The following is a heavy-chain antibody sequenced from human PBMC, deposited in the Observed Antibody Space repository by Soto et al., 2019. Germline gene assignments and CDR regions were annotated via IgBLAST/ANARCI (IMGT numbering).Heavy chain of an antibody. D-gene: IGHD1-26*01. V-gene: IGHV3-30*18. Sequence: PGGSLRLSCVASGFSFGKYAMHWVRQAPGKELEWVAVISHDGSKKYSADSVMGRFTISRDNSENTLFLQVNSLRGEDTAVYYCAKDISSYSGSYPYYFAYWGQGTLVTVSS. CDR2: ISHDGSKK. J-gene: IGHJ4*02. CDR3: AKDISSYSGSYPYYFAY. CDR1: GFSFGKYA.